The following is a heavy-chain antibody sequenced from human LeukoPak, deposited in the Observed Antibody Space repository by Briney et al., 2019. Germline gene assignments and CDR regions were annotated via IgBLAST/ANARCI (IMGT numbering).Heavy chain of an antibody. CDR3: ARWYYYDSSGYYDAYYFDY. CDR1: GGSISSSSYY. CDR2: IYYSGST. V-gene: IGHV4-39*01. Sequence: SETLSLTCTVSGGSISSSSYYWGWIRQPPGKGLEWIGSIYYSGSTYYNPSLESRVTISVDTSKNQFSLKLSSVTAADTAVYYCARWYYYDSSGYYDAYYFDYWGQGTLVTVSS. D-gene: IGHD3-22*01. J-gene: IGHJ4*02.